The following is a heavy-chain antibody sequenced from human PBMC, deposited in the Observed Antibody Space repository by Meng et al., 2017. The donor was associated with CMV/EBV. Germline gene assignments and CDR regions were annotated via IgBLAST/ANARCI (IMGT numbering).Heavy chain of an antibody. CDR2: ISSSSTI. V-gene: IGHV3-69-1*01. Sequence: GESLKISCAASGFTFSDYYMNWVRQAPGKGLEWVSSISSSSTIYYADSVKGRFTISRDNAKNSLYLQMNSLRAEDTAVYYCARDPNLLAYYYDSSGWYWGQGTLVTVSS. CDR3: ARDPNLLAYYYDSSGWY. D-gene: IGHD3-22*01. CDR1: GFTFSDYY. J-gene: IGHJ4*02.